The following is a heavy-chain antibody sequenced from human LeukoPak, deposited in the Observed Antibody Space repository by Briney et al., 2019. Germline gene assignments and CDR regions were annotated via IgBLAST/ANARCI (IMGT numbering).Heavy chain of an antibody. Sequence: ASVKVSCKVSGYTLTELSMHWVRQAPGKGLEWMGGFDPEDGETIYAQKFQGRVTMTTDTSTSTAYMELRSLRSDDTAVYYCARVQVGATFRLTRDYWGQGILVTVSS. CDR3: ARVQVGATFRLTRDY. D-gene: IGHD1-26*01. CDR2: FDPEDGET. J-gene: IGHJ4*02. V-gene: IGHV1-24*01. CDR1: GYTLTELS.